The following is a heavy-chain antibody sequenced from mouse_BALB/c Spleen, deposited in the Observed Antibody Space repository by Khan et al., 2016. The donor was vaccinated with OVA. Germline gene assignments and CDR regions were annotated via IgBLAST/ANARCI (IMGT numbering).Heavy chain of an antibody. Sequence: MQLEESGAELMKPGASVKLSCTVSGFNIKDTYMHWVKQRPEQGLEWIGRIDPANGNTKSDPKFQGKATMTSDTSSNTAYMQLSSLTSEDSAVYFCARDDYCLGDAMDYWGQGTSVTVSS. CDR1: GFNIKDTY. V-gene: IGHV14-3*02. J-gene: IGHJ4*01. CDR2: IDPANGNT. D-gene: IGHD2-4*01. CDR3: ARDDYCLGDAMDY.